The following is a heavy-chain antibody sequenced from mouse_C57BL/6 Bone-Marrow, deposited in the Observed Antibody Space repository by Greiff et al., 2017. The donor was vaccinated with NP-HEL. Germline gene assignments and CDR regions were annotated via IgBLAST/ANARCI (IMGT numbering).Heavy chain of an antibody. D-gene: IGHD2-14*01. CDR3: ARKDYRRGYAMDY. V-gene: IGHV14-2*01. J-gene: IGHJ4*01. Sequence: EVMLVESGAELVKPGASVKLSCTASGFNIKDYYMHWVKQRTEQGLEWIGRIDPEDGETKYAPKFQGKATITADTSSNTAYLQLSSLTSEDTAVYYCARKDYRRGYAMDYWGQGTSVTVSS. CDR2: IDPEDGET. CDR1: GFNIKDYY.